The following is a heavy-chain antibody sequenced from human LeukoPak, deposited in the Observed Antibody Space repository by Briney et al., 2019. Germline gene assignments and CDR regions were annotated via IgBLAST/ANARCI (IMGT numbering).Heavy chain of an antibody. CDR3: ARVKRHYYDSSGYYPDY. Sequence: SETLSLTCTVSGGSISSYYWSGIRQPPGKGLEWIGYIYYSGSTNYNPSLKSRVTISVDTSKNQFSLKLSSVTAADTAVYYCARVKRHYYDSSGYYPDYWGQGTLVTVSS. CDR1: GGSISSYY. V-gene: IGHV4-59*01. J-gene: IGHJ4*02. CDR2: IYYSGST. D-gene: IGHD3-22*01.